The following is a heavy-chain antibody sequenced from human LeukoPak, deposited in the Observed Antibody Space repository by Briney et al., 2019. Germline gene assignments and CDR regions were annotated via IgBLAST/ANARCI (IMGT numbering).Heavy chain of an antibody. CDR1: GFTFSNAW. J-gene: IGHJ5*02. CDR3: TTDNGVFSVYCSGGSCDNWFDP. V-gene: IGHV3-15*01. D-gene: IGHD2-15*01. Sequence: GGSLRLSCAASGFTFSNAWMSWVRQAPGKGLEWVGRIKSKTDGGTTDYAAPVKGRFTISRDDSKNTLYLQMNSLKTEDTAVYYCTTDNGVFSVYCSGGSCDNWFDPWGQGTLVTVSS. CDR2: IKSKTDGGTT.